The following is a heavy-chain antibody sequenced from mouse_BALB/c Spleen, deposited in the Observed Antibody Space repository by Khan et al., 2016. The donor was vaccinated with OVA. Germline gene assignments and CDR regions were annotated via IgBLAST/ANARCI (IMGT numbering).Heavy chain of an antibody. J-gene: IGHJ3*01. Sequence: QVQLKQSGAELARPGASVKMSCKASGYTFTTYTIHWVKQRPGQGVEWIGYIIPSNDYTNYNQKFKDRATLTADKSSSTAYMQLSSLTSEDSAVYYCVREGAYYRSDGWFAYWGQGTLVTVSA. V-gene: IGHV1-4*01. CDR3: VREGAYYRSDGWFAY. CDR2: IIPSNDYT. CDR1: GYTFTTYT. D-gene: IGHD2-14*01.